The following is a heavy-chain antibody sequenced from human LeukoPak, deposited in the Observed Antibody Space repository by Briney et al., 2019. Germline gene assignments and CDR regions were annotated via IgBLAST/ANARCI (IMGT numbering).Heavy chain of an antibody. J-gene: IGHJ4*02. Sequence: GGSLRLSCAASGFTFSSYAMHWVRQAPGKGLEWVEVISYDGSNKYYADSVKGRFTISRDNSKNTLYLQMNSLRAEDTAVYYCAREVVDTAMVALDYWGQGTLVTVSS. CDR2: ISYDGSNK. CDR1: GFTFSSYA. D-gene: IGHD5-18*01. V-gene: IGHV3-30-3*01. CDR3: AREVVDTAMVALDY.